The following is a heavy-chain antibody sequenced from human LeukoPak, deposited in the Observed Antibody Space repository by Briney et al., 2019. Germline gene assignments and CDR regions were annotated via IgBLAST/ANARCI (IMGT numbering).Heavy chain of an antibody. CDR3: ARAFWSHYYHLDY. V-gene: IGHV4-59*01. CDR1: GASISAYQ. CDR2: INYSGST. D-gene: IGHD3-3*01. Sequence: SETLSLTCAVSGASISAYQWSWIRQPPGKGLEWIGYINYSGSTNYNPSLKSRVTISVDTSKNQFSLELSSVTAADTAMYYCARAFWSHYYHLDYWGQGTLVTVSS. J-gene: IGHJ4*02.